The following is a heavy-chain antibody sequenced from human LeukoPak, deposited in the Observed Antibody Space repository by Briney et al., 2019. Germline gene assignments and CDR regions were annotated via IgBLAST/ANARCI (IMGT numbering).Heavy chain of an antibody. Sequence: GGSLRLSCAASGFTFNTYSMNWVRQAPGKGLEWVSYISDSSGTIYYADSVKGRFTISRDNAKDSLYLQMNSLRAEDTAVYYCARGPYGDYVDALDYWGQGTLVTVSS. CDR1: GFTFNTYS. J-gene: IGHJ4*02. CDR2: ISDSSGTI. CDR3: ARGPYGDYVDALDY. D-gene: IGHD4-17*01. V-gene: IGHV3-48*01.